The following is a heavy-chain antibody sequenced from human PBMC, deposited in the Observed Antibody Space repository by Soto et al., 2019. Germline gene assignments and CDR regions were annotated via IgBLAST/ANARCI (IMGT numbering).Heavy chain of an antibody. V-gene: IGHV1-2*02. CDR3: ARGSPVVVAARIDY. CDR2: INPNSGGT. CDR1: GYTFTGYY. Sequence: QVQLVQSGAEVKKPGASVKVSCKASGYTFTGYYMHWVRQAPGQGLEWMGWINPNSGGTNYAQKFQGRVTMTRDTSISTAYMEPGRLRSDDTGVYYCARGSPVVVAARIDYWGQGTLVTVSS. J-gene: IGHJ4*02. D-gene: IGHD2-15*01.